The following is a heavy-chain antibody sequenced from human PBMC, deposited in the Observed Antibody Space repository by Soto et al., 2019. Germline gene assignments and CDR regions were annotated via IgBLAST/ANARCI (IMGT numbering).Heavy chain of an antibody. J-gene: IGHJ4*02. D-gene: IGHD3-3*01. Sequence: QVQLVQSGAEEKKPGASVKVSCKASGYTFTSYAMHWVRQAPGQRLEWMGWINAGNGNTKYSQKFQGRVTITRDTSASTAYMELSSLRSEDTAVYYCAREGEEWPEYYFDYWGQGTLVTVSS. CDR1: GYTFTSYA. V-gene: IGHV1-3*05. CDR2: INAGNGNT. CDR3: AREGEEWPEYYFDY.